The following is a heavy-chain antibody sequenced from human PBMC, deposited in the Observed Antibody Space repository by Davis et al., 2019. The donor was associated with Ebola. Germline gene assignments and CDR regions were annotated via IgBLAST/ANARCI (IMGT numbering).Heavy chain of an antibody. Sequence: SPKTPCAAPGFTFRSYRMHWVRQAPGKGLVLVSRIKTDGSYTNYADSVKGRFAIFRDNAKNTLYLQMNSLRAEDTAVYYCARQHDPSTPAPGFWGQGTLVTVSS. CDR3: ARQHDPSTPAPGF. J-gene: IGHJ4*02. D-gene: IGHD5/OR15-5a*01. CDR1: GFTFRSYR. CDR2: IKTDGSYT. V-gene: IGHV3-74*01.